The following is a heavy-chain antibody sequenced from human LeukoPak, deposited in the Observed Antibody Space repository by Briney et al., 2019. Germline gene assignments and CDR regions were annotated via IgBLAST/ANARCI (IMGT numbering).Heavy chain of an antibody. Sequence: ASVKVSCKASGYTFTSYYMHWVRQAPGQGLEWMGIINPSGGSTSYAQKFQGRVTMTRDTSTSTVYMELSSLRSEDTAVYYCAGDRFVAVAGDSCDYWGQGTLVAVSS. CDR3: AGDRFVAVAGDSCDY. J-gene: IGHJ4*02. CDR1: GYTFTSYY. D-gene: IGHD6-19*01. V-gene: IGHV1-46*01. CDR2: INPSGGST.